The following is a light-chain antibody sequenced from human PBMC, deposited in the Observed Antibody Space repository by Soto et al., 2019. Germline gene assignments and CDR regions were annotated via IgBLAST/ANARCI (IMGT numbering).Light chain of an antibody. V-gene: IGKV3-15*01. Sequence: EIVMTQSPATLSVSPGERATLSCRASQSVSSNLAWYQQKPGQAPRLLIYDASTRATGIPARFSGSGSGTEFTLTISSLQSEDFAVYYCQQYNNWPAITFGQGTRLEMK. CDR3: QQYNNWPAIT. CDR2: DAS. CDR1: QSVSSN. J-gene: IGKJ5*01.